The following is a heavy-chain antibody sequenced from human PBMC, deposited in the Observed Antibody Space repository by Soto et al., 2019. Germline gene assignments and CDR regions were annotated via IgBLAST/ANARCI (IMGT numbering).Heavy chain of an antibody. CDR2: ISGSGGST. CDR1: GFTFSSYA. J-gene: IGHJ4*02. V-gene: IGHV3-23*01. D-gene: IGHD3-10*01. Sequence: GGSLRLSCAASGFTFSSYAMSWVRQAPGKGLEWVSAISGSGGSTYYADSVKGRFTISRDNSKNTLYLQMNSLRAEDTAVYYCAKDKEGGYYGSGQDYWGQGTLVTVSS. CDR3: AKDKEGGYYGSGQDY.